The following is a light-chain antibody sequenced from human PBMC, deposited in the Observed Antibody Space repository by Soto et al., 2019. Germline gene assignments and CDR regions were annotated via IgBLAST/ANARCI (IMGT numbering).Light chain of an antibody. Sequence: EILMAQSPATRSVSTGGRATLSCRASQSFTSRSLAWYQQKPGLAPRLLISGASNRAAGIPDRFSGSGSGTDFTLTISRLEPEDFAVYYCQQYDSSPRTFGQGTKVDIK. CDR3: QQYDSSPRT. CDR2: GAS. V-gene: IGKV3-20*01. J-gene: IGKJ1*01. CDR1: QSFTSRS.